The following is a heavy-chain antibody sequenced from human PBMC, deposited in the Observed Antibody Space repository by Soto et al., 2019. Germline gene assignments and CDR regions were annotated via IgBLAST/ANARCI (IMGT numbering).Heavy chain of an antibody. D-gene: IGHD6-13*01. V-gene: IGHV4-34*01. J-gene: IGHJ6*02. Sequence: SETLSLTCAVYGGSFSGYYWSWIRQPPGKGLEWIGEINHSGSTNYNPSLKSRVTISVDTSKNQFSLKLSSVTAADTAVYYCARGDSSSHMDVWGQGTTVPVSS. CDR1: GGSFSGYY. CDR2: INHSGST. CDR3: ARGDSSSHMDV.